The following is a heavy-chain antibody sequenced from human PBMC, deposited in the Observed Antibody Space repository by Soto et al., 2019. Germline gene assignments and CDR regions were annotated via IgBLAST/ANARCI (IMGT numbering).Heavy chain of an antibody. J-gene: IGHJ4*02. Sequence: QMVLKESGPGLVKPSETLSLTCAVSGASISGDNWWNWVRQSPGKGLEWIGEMFHSGTTNYNPSLNSRVTISLDKSGNQCYLKLASMTAADTAVYYCARTWDYALTDWGQGTLVTVSS. CDR2: MFHSGTT. CDR3: ARTWDYALTD. CDR1: GASISGDNW. V-gene: IGHV4-4*02. D-gene: IGHD1-26*01.